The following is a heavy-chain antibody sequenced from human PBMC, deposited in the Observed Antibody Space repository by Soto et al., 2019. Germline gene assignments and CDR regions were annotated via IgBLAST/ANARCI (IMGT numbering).Heavy chain of an antibody. J-gene: IGHJ4*02. V-gene: IGHV3-15*01. D-gene: IGHD3-3*01. CDR3: TTGLRSGYYKY. CDR2: IKSKIEGGTI. CDR1: GFTFSSAW. Sequence: EVQLVESGEGLVKPGGSLRLSCAASGFTFSSAWMSWVRQAPGKGLEWVGRIKSKIEGGTIDYAAPVKGRFTISRDDSESTLYLQMNSLKTDDTAVYYCTTGLRSGYYKYWGQGALVTVSS.